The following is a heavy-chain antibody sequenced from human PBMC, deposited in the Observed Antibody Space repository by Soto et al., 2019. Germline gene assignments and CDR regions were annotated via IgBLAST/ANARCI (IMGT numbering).Heavy chain of an antibody. D-gene: IGHD2-15*01. V-gene: IGHV4-39*01. Sequence: SETLSLTCTVSGGSISSGSYYWGWIRQPPGKGLEWIGSIFSSGRTYYNPSLKSRVTISVDTSKNQFSLKLSSVTAADTAVYYFARQRGRYVAAPSFDCWGRGTLVTVS. CDR1: GGSISSGSYY. CDR2: IFSSGRT. J-gene: IGHJ4*02. CDR3: ARQRGRYVAAPSFDC.